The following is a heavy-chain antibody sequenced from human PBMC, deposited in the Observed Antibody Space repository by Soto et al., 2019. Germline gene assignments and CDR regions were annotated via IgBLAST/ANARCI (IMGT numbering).Heavy chain of an antibody. CDR3: ARYRRGTGWYYLDY. Sequence: SETLSLTCSVSGDSISPYYWSWIRQAPGKGLEWIGYIHYNGDSNYNPSLKSRVIMSEDTSKNQFSLKLTSVTAADTAKYYCARYRRGTGWYYLDYWGQGALVTVSS. J-gene: IGHJ4*02. D-gene: IGHD6-19*01. V-gene: IGHV4-59*01. CDR1: GDSISPYY. CDR2: IHYNGDS.